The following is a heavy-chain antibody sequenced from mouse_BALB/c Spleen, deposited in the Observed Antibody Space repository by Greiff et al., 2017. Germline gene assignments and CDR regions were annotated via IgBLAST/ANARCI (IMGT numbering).Heavy chain of an antibody. D-gene: IGHD4-1*01. V-gene: IGHV14-3*02. Sequence: EVMLVESGAELVKPGASVKLSCTASGFNIKDTYMHWVKQRPEQGLEWIGRIDPANGNTKYDPKFQGKATITADTSSNTAYLQLSSLTSEDTAVYYCASLNWDGDYWGQGTTPTVSS. CDR2: IDPANGNT. CDR3: ASLNWDGDY. J-gene: IGHJ2*01. CDR1: GFNIKDTY.